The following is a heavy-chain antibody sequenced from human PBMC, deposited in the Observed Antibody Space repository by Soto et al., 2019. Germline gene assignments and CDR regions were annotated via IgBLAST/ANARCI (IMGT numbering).Heavy chain of an antibody. CDR1: GFTFSSYG. V-gene: IGHV3-33*01. Sequence: GGSLRLSCAASGFTFSSYGMHWVRQAPGKGLEWVAVIWYDGSNKYYADSVKGRFTISRDNSKNTLYLQMNSLRAEDTAVYYCARERYGGYYYGSGGYYYYGMDVWGQGTTVTVSS. CDR3: ARERYGGYYYGSGGYYYYGMDV. J-gene: IGHJ6*02. D-gene: IGHD3-10*01. CDR2: IWYDGSNK.